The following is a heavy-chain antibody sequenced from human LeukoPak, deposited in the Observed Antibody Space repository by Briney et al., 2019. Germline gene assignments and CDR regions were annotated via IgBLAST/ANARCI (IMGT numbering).Heavy chain of an antibody. CDR1: GGSISNSNW. CDR2: IYHSGST. V-gene: IGHV4-4*02. Sequence: SETLSLTCAVSGGSISNSNWWSWVRQPPGKGLEWIGEIYHSGSTNYNPSLKSRVTISVDKSKNQFSLKLSSVTAADTAVYYCARSGGDSSGYYFSWFDPWGQGTLVTVSS. CDR3: ARSGGDSSGYYFSWFDP. D-gene: IGHD3-22*01. J-gene: IGHJ5*02.